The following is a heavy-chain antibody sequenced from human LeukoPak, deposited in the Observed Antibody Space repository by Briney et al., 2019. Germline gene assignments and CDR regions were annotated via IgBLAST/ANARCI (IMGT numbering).Heavy chain of an antibody. Sequence: GGSLRLSCAASGFTFSTFNMHWVRQAPGKGLEWVAVFSSDGRSTFYAENVQGRFTLSRDNSKNPLSLQMNSLRAEDTAVYYCAKSYYYHSGNFDYWGQGTLVTVSS. CDR2: FSSDGRST. J-gene: IGHJ4*02. CDR1: GFTFSTFN. V-gene: IGHV3-30*18. CDR3: AKSYYYHSGNFDY. D-gene: IGHD3-10*01.